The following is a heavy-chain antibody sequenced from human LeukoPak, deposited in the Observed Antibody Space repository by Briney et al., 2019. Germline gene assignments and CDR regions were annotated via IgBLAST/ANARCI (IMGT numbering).Heavy chain of an antibody. V-gene: IGHV4-39*07. CDR1: GGSISSSSYY. D-gene: IGHD3-10*01. CDR3: ARGLIPPVGGSGSHTYYYYMDV. J-gene: IGHJ6*03. CDR2: INHSGST. Sequence: MASETLSLTCTVSGGSISSSSYYWSWIRQPPGKGLEWIGEINHSGSTNYNPSLKSRVTISVDTSKNQFSLKLSSVTAADTAVYYCARGLIPPVGGSGSHTYYYYMDVWGKGTTVTVSS.